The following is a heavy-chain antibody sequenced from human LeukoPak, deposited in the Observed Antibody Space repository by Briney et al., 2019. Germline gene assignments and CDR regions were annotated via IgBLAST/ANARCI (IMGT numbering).Heavy chain of an antibody. D-gene: IGHD5-18*01. Sequence: GGSLRLSCAASGFTFSNAWMSWVRQAPGKGLEWVGRIKSKTDDGTTDYAAPVKGRFTISRDDSKNTLYLQMNSLKTEDTAVYYCTTYGTNVDTAMVLVDYWGQGTLVTVSS. V-gene: IGHV3-15*01. J-gene: IGHJ4*02. CDR3: TTYGTNVDTAMVLVDY. CDR1: GFTFSNAW. CDR2: IKSKTDDGTT.